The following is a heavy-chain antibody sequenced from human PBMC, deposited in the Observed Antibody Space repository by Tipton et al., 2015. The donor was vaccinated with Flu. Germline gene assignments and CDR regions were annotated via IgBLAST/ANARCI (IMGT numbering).Heavy chain of an antibody. V-gene: IGHV4-59*08. CDR1: GGSISSYY. J-gene: IGHJ5*01. CDR2: IFHSGNS. Sequence: TLSLTCTVSGGSISSYYWTWIRQPPGKGLEWIGSIFHSGNSYHNPSLKSRVTMAVETSKNQFSLKLSSVTAADTAVYYCARRDYSNYVSEPKNWFDSWGQGALVIVSS. D-gene: IGHD4-11*01. CDR3: ARRDYSNYVSEPKNWFDS.